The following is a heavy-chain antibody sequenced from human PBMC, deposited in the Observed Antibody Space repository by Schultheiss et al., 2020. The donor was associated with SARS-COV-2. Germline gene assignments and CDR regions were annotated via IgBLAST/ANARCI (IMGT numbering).Heavy chain of an antibody. J-gene: IGHJ4*02. D-gene: IGHD4-17*01. Sequence: SETLSLTFTVSGGSISSYYWSWIRQPPGKGLEWIGYIYFSGSTNYNPSLKSRVTISVDTSKNQFSLKLSSVTAADTAVYYCARDRGYGDYSVYFDYWGQGTLVTVSS. V-gene: IGHV4-59*01. CDR2: IYFSGST. CDR1: GGSISSYY. CDR3: ARDRGYGDYSVYFDY.